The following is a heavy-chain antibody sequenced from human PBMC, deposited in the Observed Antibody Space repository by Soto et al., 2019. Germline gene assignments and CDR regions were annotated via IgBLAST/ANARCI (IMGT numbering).Heavy chain of an antibody. CDR2: IYHSGST. V-gene: IGHV4-4*02. D-gene: IGHD3-3*01. Sequence: QVQLQESGPGLVKPSGTLSLTCAVSSGSISSSNWWRWVRQPPGEGLEWFGEIYHSGSTNYNPSLKSRVTISVDQSKNQSALKLSSVTAADTAVYYCARVDFWSGYYFGMDVWGKGTTVTVSS. CDR3: ARVDFWSGYYFGMDV. CDR1: SGSISSSNW. J-gene: IGHJ6*04.